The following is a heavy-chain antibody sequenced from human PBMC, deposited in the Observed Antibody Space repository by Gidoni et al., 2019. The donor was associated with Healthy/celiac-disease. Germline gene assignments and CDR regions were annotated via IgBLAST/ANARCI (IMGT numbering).Heavy chain of an antibody. Sequence: EVQLVESGGGLIQPGGSLRLSCAASGFTVSSNYMSWVRQAPGKGLEWVSVIYSGGSTYYADSVKCRFTISRDNSKNTLYLQMNSLRAEDTAVYYCATATVGATTGAFDIWGQGTMVTVSS. V-gene: IGHV3-53*01. D-gene: IGHD1-26*01. CDR3: ATATVGATTGAFDI. CDR2: IYSGGST. CDR1: GFTVSSNY. J-gene: IGHJ3*02.